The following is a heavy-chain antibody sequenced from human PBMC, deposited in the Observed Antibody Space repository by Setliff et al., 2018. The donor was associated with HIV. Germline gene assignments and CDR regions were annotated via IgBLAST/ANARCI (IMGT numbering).Heavy chain of an antibody. J-gene: IGHJ5*02. Sequence: PGGSLRLSCAASGFSVGDNYMHWVRQGPGKGLEWVAFIRHNGRNQYYAESVKGRFTVSRDNSKNTLFLQMDSLNHEDTALYFCARSQWEVPILSWFDPWGQGTSVTVSS. CDR2: IRHNGRNQ. CDR1: GFSVGDNY. D-gene: IGHD1-26*01. V-gene: IGHV3-30*02. CDR3: ARSQWEVPILSWFDP.